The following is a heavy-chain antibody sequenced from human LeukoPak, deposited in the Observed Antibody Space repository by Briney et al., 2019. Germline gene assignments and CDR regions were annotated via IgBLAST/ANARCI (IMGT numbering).Heavy chain of an antibody. Sequence: GGSLRLSCAASGFTFSSYAMSWVRQAPGKGLEWVSAISGSGGSTYYADSVKGRFTISRDNSKNTLYLQMNSLRAEDTAVYYCAKDTLGGYCSSTSCYGTFDYWGQGTLVTVTS. D-gene: IGHD2-2*01. V-gene: IGHV3-23*01. CDR2: ISGSGGST. J-gene: IGHJ4*02. CDR3: AKDTLGGYCSSTSCYGTFDY. CDR1: GFTFSSYA.